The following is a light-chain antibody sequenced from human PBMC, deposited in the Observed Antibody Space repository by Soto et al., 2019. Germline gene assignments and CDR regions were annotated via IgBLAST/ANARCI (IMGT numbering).Light chain of an antibody. CDR3: SSYTSSSRYV. Sequence: QSVLTQPASVSGSPGQSITISCTGTSSDVGGYNYVSWYQQHPGKALKLMIYEVSNRPSGVSNRFSGSKSGNTASLTISGLQAEDEADYYCSSYTSSSRYVFGTGTKVTGL. V-gene: IGLV2-14*01. CDR2: EVS. CDR1: SSDVGGYNY. J-gene: IGLJ1*01.